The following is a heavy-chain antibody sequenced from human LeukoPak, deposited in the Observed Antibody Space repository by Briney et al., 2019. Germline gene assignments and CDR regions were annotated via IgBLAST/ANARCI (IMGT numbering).Heavy chain of an antibody. V-gene: IGHV3-11*04. D-gene: IGHD6-13*01. CDR3: AGSWSPYDAFDI. CDR1: GLRFSDYY. Sequence: GGSLRLSCAASGLRFSDYYVSWIRQAPGKGLQWVSYISSGGDIMHYADSVKGRFTSSRDNAKNSLYLQMNSLRAEDTAVYYCAGSWSPYDAFDIWGQGTMVSVSS. J-gene: IGHJ3*02. CDR2: ISSGGDIM.